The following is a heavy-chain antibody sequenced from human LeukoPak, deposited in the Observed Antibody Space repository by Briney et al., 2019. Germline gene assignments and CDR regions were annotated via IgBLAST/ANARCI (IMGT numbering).Heavy chain of an antibody. CDR3: ARGPRYFDWLSKSEYFQH. CDR2: IWYDGSNK. V-gene: IGHV3-33*01. CDR1: GFTFSSYG. J-gene: IGHJ1*01. D-gene: IGHD3-9*01. Sequence: GRSLRLSCAASGFTFSSYGMHWVRQAPGKGLEWVAVIWYDGSNKYYADSVKGRCTISRDNSKNTLYLQMNSLRAEDTAVYYCARGPRYFDWLSKSEYFQHWGQGTLVTVSS.